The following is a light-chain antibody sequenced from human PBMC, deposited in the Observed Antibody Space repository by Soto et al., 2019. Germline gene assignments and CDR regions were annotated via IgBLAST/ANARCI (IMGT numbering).Light chain of an antibody. V-gene: IGKV2-30*01. CDR1: QGLVYSDGNTY. CDR2: KVS. CDR3: MQGTHWLPT. J-gene: IGKJ5*01. Sequence: DALMTQSPLSLPVTFGHPASISCSASQGLVYSDGNTYLNWFHQRPGQSPRRLIYKVSNRDSGVPDRFSGSGSGTDFTLKISRVEAEDVGVYYCMQGTHWLPTFGQGTRVEIK.